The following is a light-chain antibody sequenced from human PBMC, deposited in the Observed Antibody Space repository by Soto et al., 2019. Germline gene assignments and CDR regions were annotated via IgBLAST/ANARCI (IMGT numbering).Light chain of an antibody. CDR1: QDISDY. V-gene: IGKV1-33*01. Sequence: DIQMTQSPSSLSASIEDRVTITCQASQDISDYLNWYQQKPGRAPNLLIYRASNLETGVPSRFSGSGSGTHFTLTISSLQPEDFATYYCQNYDNVPPFTFGPGTQVEVK. CDR2: RAS. CDR3: QNYDNVPPFT. J-gene: IGKJ3*01.